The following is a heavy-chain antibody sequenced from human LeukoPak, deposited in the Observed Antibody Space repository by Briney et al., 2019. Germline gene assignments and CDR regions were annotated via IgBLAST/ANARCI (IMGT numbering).Heavy chain of an antibody. D-gene: IGHD6-19*01. Sequence: SETLSLTCTVSGGSISRCYWSWLRQPPGKGLEWMGYIYYGGSTNYKPSLKSRVTISVDTSKNQFSLKLSSVTAADTAVYYCARHLSGSGWSGYYYYYMDVWGKGTTVTISS. J-gene: IGHJ6*03. CDR1: GGSISRCY. CDR3: ARHLSGSGWSGYYYYYMDV. CDR2: IYYGGST. V-gene: IGHV4-59*08.